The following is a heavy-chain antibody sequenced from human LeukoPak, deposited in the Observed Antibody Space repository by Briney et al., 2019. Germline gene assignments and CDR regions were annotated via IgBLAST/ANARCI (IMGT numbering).Heavy chain of an antibody. V-gene: IGHV1-2*02. D-gene: IGHD3-10*02. CDR1: GYTFTGYY. CDR2: INPNSGGT. J-gene: IGHJ6*03. CDR3: ARGAVLLDSDYYYMDV. Sequence: GASVKVSCKASGYTFTGYYMHWVRQAPGQGLEWMGWINPNSGGTIYSQKFQGRVAMTRDTSISTAYMELSRLRSDDTAVYYCARGAVLLDSDYYYMDVWGKGTTVTVSS.